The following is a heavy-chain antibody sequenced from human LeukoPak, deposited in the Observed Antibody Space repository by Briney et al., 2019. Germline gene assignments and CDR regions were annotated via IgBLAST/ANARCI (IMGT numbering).Heavy chain of an antibody. J-gene: IGHJ4*02. CDR2: IIPIFGIA. D-gene: IGHD3-10*01. V-gene: IGHV1-69*04. Sequence: SVKVSCKASGGTFSSYAISWVRQAPGQGLEWMGRIIPIFGIANYAQKFQGRVTITADKSTSTAYMELSSLRSEDTAVYYCARDYPPGHKGSGSPYYLDYWGQGTLVTVSS. CDR3: ARDYPPGHKGSGSPYYLDY. CDR1: GGTFSSYA.